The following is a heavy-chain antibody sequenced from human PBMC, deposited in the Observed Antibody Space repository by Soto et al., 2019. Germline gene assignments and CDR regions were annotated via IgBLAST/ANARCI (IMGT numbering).Heavy chain of an antibody. CDR1: GGTISSADYY. Sequence: SETLSLTCTVSGGTISSADYYWTWIRQHPGKGLEWIGYIYYSGSTYYNPSLKSRVTISVDTSKNQFSLKLSSVTAADTAVYYCARALILTGYYIHDAFDIWGQGTMVTVSS. CDR2: IYYSGST. V-gene: IGHV4-30-4*02. D-gene: IGHD3-9*01. J-gene: IGHJ3*02. CDR3: ARALILTGYYIHDAFDI.